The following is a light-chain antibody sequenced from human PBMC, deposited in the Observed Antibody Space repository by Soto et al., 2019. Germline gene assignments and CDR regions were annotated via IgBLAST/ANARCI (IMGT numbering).Light chain of an antibody. CDR3: QQYNNFAVT. J-gene: IGKJ2*01. CDR2: KAS. Sequence: DIQMTQSPSTLSASVGDRVTFTCRASQSISDWLAWYQQKPGKAPDLLLYKASSLEIGVPSRFSGSGSRTEFTRTSSSLQPDDFACYYCQQYNNFAVTFGQGTNLEIK. V-gene: IGKV1-5*03. CDR1: QSISDW.